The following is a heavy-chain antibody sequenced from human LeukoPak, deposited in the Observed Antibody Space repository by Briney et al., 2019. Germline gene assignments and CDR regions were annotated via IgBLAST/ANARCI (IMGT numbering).Heavy chain of an antibody. J-gene: IGHJ4*02. CDR3: ARLGIRYFDWLFIGYFDY. Sequence: SETLSLTCAVYGGSFSGYYWGWIRQPPGKGLEWIGSIYYSGSTYYNPSLKSRVTISVDTSKNQFSLKLSSVTAADTAVYYCARLGIRYFDWLFIGYFDYWGQGTLVTVSS. D-gene: IGHD3-9*01. V-gene: IGHV4-39*01. CDR2: IYYSGST. CDR1: GGSFSGYY.